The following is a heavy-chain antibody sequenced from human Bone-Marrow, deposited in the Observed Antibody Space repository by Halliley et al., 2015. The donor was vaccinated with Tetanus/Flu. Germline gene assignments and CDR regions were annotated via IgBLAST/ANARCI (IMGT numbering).Heavy chain of an antibody. V-gene: IGHV4-59*01. D-gene: IGHD4-17*01. J-gene: IGHJ4*02. CDR2: IHNRGST. Sequence: GLEWIGYIHNRGSTNYNPSLESRVTISVDTSKNQFSLKLSSVTAADTAVYYCGGGFYDDNFEYWGQGTLVSVSS. CDR3: GGGFYDDNFEY.